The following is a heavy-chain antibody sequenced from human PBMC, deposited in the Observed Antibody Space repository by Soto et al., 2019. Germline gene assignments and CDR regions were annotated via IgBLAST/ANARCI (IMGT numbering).Heavy chain of an antibody. V-gene: IGHV3-21*06. CDR3: ARESEDLTSNFDY. CDR1: GFTFTRYS. J-gene: IGHJ4*02. Sequence: GGSLRLSCAASGFTFTRYSMNWVRQAPGKGLEWVSSISSTTNYIYYGDSMKGRFTISRDNAKNSLYLEMNSLRAEDAAVYYCARESEDLTSNFDYWGQGTLVTVS. CDR2: ISSTTNYI.